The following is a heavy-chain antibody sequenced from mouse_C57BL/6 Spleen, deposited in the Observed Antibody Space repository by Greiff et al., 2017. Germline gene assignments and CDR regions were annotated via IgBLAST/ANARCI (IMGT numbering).Heavy chain of an antibody. CDR3: AREGGYEDWYFDV. V-gene: IGHV3-6*01. CDR1: GYSITSGYY. Sequence: EVKLMESGPGLVKPSQSLSLTCSVTGYSITSGYYWNWIRQFPGNKLEWMGYISYDGSNNYNPSLKNRISITRDTSKNQFFLKLNSVTTEDTATYYCAREGGYEDWYFDVWGTGTTVTVSS. J-gene: IGHJ1*03. CDR2: ISYDGSN. D-gene: IGHD2-2*01.